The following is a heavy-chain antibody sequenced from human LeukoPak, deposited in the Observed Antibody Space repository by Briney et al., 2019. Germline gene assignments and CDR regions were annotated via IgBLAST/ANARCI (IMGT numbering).Heavy chain of an antibody. Sequence: GGSLRLSCAASGFTFSSYWMNWARQAPGQGLVWVASINHNGNVNYYVDSVKGRFTISRDNAKNSLYLQMSNLRAEDTAVYFCARGGGLDVWGQGATVTVSS. CDR1: GFTFSSYW. CDR2: INHNGNVN. D-gene: IGHD3-16*01. CDR3: ARGGGLDV. V-gene: IGHV3-7*03. J-gene: IGHJ6*02.